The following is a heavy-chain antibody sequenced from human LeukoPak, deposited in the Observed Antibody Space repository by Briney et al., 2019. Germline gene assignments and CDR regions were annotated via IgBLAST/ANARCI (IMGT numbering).Heavy chain of an antibody. CDR1: GGSISSNNW. J-gene: IGHJ3*02. CDR3: ASCSGSYDAFDI. D-gene: IGHD1-26*01. V-gene: IGHV4-4*02. CDR2: IYHSGSP. Sequence: PSETLSLTCAVPGGSISSNNWWGWVRQPPGKGLEWIGEIYHSGSPNYNPSLKSRVTISVDKSRNHFSLNLSSVTAADTAVYYCASCSGSYDAFDIWGQGTMVTVSS.